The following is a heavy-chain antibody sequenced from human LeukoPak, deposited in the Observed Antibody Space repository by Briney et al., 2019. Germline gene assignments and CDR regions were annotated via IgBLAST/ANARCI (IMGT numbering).Heavy chain of an antibody. Sequence: SQTLSLTCTVSGGSISSGGYSWSWIRQHPGKGLEWIGYIYYSGSTYYNPSLKSRVTISVDTSKNQFSLKLSSVTAADTAVYYCARDRGDSSGSPDAFDIWGQGTMVTVSS. V-gene: IGHV4-31*03. CDR2: IYYSGST. J-gene: IGHJ3*02. CDR1: GGSISSGGYS. D-gene: IGHD3-22*01. CDR3: ARDRGDSSGSPDAFDI.